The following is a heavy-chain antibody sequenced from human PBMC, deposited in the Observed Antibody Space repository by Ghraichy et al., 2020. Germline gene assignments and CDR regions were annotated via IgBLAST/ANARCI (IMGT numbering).Heavy chain of an antibody. Sequence: ASVKVSCKASGYTFISYGITWVRQAPGQGLGWMGWITTKSGNTQYGWKFQGRVTMTTDTSTSTAYMELRSLRSDDTAVYYCARGINWFDPWGQGTLVTVSS. CDR1: GYTFISYG. V-gene: IGHV1-18*01. CDR3: ARGINWFDP. CDR2: ITTKSGNT. J-gene: IGHJ5*02.